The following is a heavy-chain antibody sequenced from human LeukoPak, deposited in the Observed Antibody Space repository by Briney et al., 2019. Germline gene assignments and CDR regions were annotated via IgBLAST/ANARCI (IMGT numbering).Heavy chain of an antibody. V-gene: IGHV4-59*08. Sequence: SETLSLTCTVSGGSISSYYWSWIRQPPGKGLEWIGYTYYSGSTNYNPSLKSRVTISVDTSKNQFSLKLSSVTAADTAVYHCARVSGFGDPFDYWGQGTLVTVSS. CDR2: TYYSGST. CDR3: ARVSGFGDPFDY. CDR1: GGSISSYY. J-gene: IGHJ4*02. D-gene: IGHD3-10*01.